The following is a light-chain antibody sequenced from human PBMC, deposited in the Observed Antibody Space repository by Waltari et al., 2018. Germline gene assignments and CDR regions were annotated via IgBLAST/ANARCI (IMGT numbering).Light chain of an antibody. CDR3: QQYGSCPIT. V-gene: IGKV3-20*01. J-gene: IGKJ5*01. Sequence: DIVLTQSQGTLALSPGERATLSCRASQSVTSSYLAWYQQKPGQAPRLLIYGASSRATGIPDRFTGSGSGTDFNLTISRLEPEDFAVYYCQQYGSCPITFGQGTRLEIK. CDR1: QSVTSSY. CDR2: GAS.